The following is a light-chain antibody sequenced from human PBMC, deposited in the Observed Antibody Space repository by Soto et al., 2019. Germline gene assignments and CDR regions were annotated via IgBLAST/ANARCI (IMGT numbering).Light chain of an antibody. CDR1: QSVSSSY. Sequence: EIVLTQSPGTLSLSRGERATLSCRASQSVSSSYLAWYQQKPGQAPRLLIYGASSRATGTPDRFSGSGPGTDFTLTISRLEPEDFAVYYCQQYGSSTWTFGQGTKV. J-gene: IGKJ1*01. CDR3: QQYGSSTWT. CDR2: GAS. V-gene: IGKV3-20*01.